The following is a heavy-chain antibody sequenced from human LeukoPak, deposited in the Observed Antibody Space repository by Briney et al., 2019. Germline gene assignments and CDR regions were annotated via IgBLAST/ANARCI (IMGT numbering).Heavy chain of an antibody. CDR2: ITSSSRYM. Sequence: KPGGSLRLSCAASGFTFSSYSMNWVRQAPGKGLEWVSCITSSSRYMYYVDSVKGRFTISRDNAKNSLYLQMNSLRAEDTAVYYCARDSGWPDYFDYWGQGTLVTVSS. CDR3: ARDSGWPDYFDY. CDR1: GFTFSSYS. D-gene: IGHD6-19*01. V-gene: IGHV3-21*01. J-gene: IGHJ4*02.